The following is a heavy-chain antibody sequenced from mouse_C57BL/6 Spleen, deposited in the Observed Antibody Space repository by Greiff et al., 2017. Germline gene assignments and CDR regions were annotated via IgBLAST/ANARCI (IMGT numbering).Heavy chain of an antibody. Sequence: QVQLKQSGPELVKPGASVKISCKASGYAFSSSWMNWVKQRPGKGLEWIGRIYPGDGDTNYNGKFKGKATLTADKSSSTAYMQLSSLTSEDSAVYFCARWILYYAMDYWGQGTSVTVSS. CDR1: GYAFSSSW. CDR3: ARWILYYAMDY. V-gene: IGHV1-82*01. J-gene: IGHJ4*01. CDR2: IYPGDGDT.